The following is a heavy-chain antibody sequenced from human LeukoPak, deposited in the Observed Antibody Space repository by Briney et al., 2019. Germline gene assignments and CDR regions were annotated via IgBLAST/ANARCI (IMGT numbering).Heavy chain of an antibody. CDR3: ARDGEEFDDYIWGSYRPNYFDY. CDR2: ISSSSSFI. V-gene: IGHV3-21*01. Sequence: GGSLRVSCAASGFTFSSYCMNWVRQVPGRGLEWVSSISSSSSFIYYADSVKGRFTISRDNAKNSLYLQMNSLRAEDTAVYYCARDGEEFDDYIWGSYRPNYFDYWGQGTLVTVSS. J-gene: IGHJ4*02. CDR1: GFTFSSYC. D-gene: IGHD3-16*02.